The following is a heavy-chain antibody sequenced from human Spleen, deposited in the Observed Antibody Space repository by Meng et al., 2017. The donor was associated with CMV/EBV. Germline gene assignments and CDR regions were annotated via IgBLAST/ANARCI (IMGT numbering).Heavy chain of an antibody. CDR2: IYYSGSI. CDR3: ARCLGYCTD. J-gene: IGHJ4*02. Sequence: SETLSLTCTVSGGSISSYYWSWIRQPPGKGLEWIGYIYYSGSINHNPSLKSRVTLSTDTSKNQFYLKLSSVTAADTAVYYCARCLGYCTDWGQGTLVTVSS. D-gene: IGHD2-8*02. V-gene: IGHV4-59*01. CDR1: GGSISSYY.